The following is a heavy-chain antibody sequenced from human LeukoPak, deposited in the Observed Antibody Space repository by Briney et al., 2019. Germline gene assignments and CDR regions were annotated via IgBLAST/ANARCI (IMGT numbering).Heavy chain of an antibody. J-gene: IGHJ4*02. D-gene: IGHD3-22*01. CDR1: GYTFTSYD. CDR3: ARLEKGSGYPTDH. CDR2: INPSGGST. Sequence: ASVKVSCKASGYTFTSYDINWVRQAPGQGLEWMGIINPSGGSTSYAQKFQGRVTMTRDMSTSTVYMELSSLRSEDTAVYYCARLEKGSGYPTDHWGQGTLVTVSS. V-gene: IGHV1-46*01.